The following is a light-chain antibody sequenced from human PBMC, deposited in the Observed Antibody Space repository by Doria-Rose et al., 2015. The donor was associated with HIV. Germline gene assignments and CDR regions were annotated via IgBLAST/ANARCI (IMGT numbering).Light chain of an antibody. V-gene: IGKV3-20*01. Sequence: TQSPGTLSLSQGERATLSCRASQRVSSSYLAWYQQKPGQAPRLLIYGASSRATGIPDRFSGSGAGTDFTLTISRLEPEDLAVYYCQQYGTSLSITFGQGTRREIK. CDR1: QRVSSSY. CDR3: QQYGTSLSIT. CDR2: GAS. J-gene: IGKJ5*01.